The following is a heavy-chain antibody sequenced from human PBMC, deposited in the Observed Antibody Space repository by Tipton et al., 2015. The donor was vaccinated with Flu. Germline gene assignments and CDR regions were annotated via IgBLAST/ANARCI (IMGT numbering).Heavy chain of an antibody. CDR2: ISWNSGTM. CDR1: GFTFGEYA. V-gene: IGHV3-9*01. CDR3: AKDIFTLLQPWDDGFDM. Sequence: SLRLSCATSGFTFGEYAMHWVRQAPGKGLEWVAGISWNSGTMEYADSVRGRFTISRDNAKNSLYLQMNSLRAADTALYYCAKDIFTLLQPWDDGFDMWGQGTMVIVSS. D-gene: IGHD1-1*01. J-gene: IGHJ3*02.